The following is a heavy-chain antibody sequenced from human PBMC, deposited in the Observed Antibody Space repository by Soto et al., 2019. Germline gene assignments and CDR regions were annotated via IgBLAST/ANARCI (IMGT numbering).Heavy chain of an antibody. Sequence: SGPTLVSPPHTLTLTCAFSAFSLNTRGVRLGWIRQPPGKALEWLALISWDGEKRYSPSLNSRLTITKDTSKNQVVFTMTNMDPVDPATYYCAHRRVDDHVFDYWCQGTLVNVPS. J-gene: IGHJ4*02. V-gene: IGHV2-5*02. CDR2: ISWDGEK. CDR1: AFSLNTRGVR. D-gene: IGHD1-1*01. CDR3: AHRRVDDHVFDY.